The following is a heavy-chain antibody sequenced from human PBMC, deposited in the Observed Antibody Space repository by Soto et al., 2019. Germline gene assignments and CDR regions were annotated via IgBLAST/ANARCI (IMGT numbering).Heavy chain of an antibody. Sequence: QVQLQESGPGLVKPSETLSLTCTVSGGSISSYYWTWIRQPPGKGMEWIGFISHSGSPSYNPSLKSRVTMSVDTSKNQFSLKLNSVTAADTAVYYCARYSGTYYVYWGQGILVTVSS. D-gene: IGHD1-26*01. J-gene: IGHJ4*02. V-gene: IGHV4-59*01. CDR3: ARYSGTYYVY. CDR2: ISHSGSP. CDR1: GGSISSYY.